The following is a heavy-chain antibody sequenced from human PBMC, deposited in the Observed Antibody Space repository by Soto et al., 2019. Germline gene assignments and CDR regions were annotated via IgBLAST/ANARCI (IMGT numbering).Heavy chain of an antibody. CDR3: AIDGGIYCTGGSCYSDSYYGMDV. CDR2: ISAYNGNT. Sequence: QVQLVQSGAEVKKPGASVKVSCKASGYTFTSYGISWVRQAPGQGLEWMGWISAYNGNTNYAQKLQGKVTMTTDTSTSTAYMELRSLRSDDTAVYYCAIDGGIYCTGGSCYSDSYYGMDVWGQGTTVTVSS. V-gene: IGHV1-18*01. CDR1: GYTFTSYG. D-gene: IGHD2-15*01. J-gene: IGHJ6*02.